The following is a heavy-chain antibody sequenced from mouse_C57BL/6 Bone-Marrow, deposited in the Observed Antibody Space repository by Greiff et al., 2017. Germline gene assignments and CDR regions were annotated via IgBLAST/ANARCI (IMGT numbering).Heavy chain of an antibody. V-gene: IGHV5-4*01. CDR2: ISDGGSYT. CDR1: GFTFSSYA. J-gene: IGHJ3*01. CDR3: ARECSFAY. Sequence: EVKLVESGGGLVKPGGSLKLSCAASGFTFSSYAMSWVRQTPEKRLEWVATISDGGSYTYYPDNVKGRFTISRDKAKNNLYLQLSHLKSEDTAMYYCARECSFAYWGQGTLVTVSA.